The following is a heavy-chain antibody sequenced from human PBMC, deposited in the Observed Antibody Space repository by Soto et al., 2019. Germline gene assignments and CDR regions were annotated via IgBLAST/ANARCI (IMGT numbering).Heavy chain of an antibody. J-gene: IGHJ4*02. Sequence: PGGSLRLSCAASGFTFSSFAMHWVRQAPGKGLEWVAIISYDGSYEDYADSVKGRFTISRDNSKNTLYLQMNSLRDEDTAVYYCAREGYPFDYWGQGTLVTVSS. CDR3: AREGYPFDY. CDR1: GFTFSSFA. V-gene: IGHV3-30*03. CDR2: ISYDGSYE. D-gene: IGHD5-12*01.